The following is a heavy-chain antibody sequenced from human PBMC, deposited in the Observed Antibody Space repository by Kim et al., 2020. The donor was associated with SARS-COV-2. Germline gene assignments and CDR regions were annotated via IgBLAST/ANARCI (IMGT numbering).Heavy chain of an antibody. J-gene: IGHJ5*02. Sequence: ASVKVSCKASGYTFTSYGISWVRQAPGQGLEWMGWISAYNGNTNYAQKLQGRVTMTTDTSTSTAYMELRSLRSDDTAVYYCARFGSTSSAAIFNWFDPWGQGTLVTVSS. CDR3: ARFGSTSSAAIFNWFDP. V-gene: IGHV1-18*01. D-gene: IGHD2-2*01. CDR2: ISAYNGNT. CDR1: GYTFTSYG.